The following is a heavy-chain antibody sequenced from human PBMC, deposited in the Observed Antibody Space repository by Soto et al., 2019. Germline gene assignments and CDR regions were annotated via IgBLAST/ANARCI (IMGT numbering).Heavy chain of an antibody. CDR1: GGSISSYY. Sequence: SETLSLTCTVSGGSISSYYWSWIRQPPGKGLEWIGYIYYSGSTNYNPSLKSRVTISVDTSKNQFSLKLSSVTAADTAVYYCARLMGVVAPNYYYYYYMDVWGKGTTVTVSS. CDR2: IYYSGST. D-gene: IGHD2-2*01. J-gene: IGHJ6*03. V-gene: IGHV4-59*08. CDR3: ARLMGVVAPNYYYYYYMDV.